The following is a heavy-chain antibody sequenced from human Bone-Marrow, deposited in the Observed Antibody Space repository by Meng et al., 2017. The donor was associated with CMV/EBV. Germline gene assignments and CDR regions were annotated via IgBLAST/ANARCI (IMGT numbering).Heavy chain of an antibody. V-gene: IGHV2-5*02. CDR1: GFALSTGGVG. CDR3: AHTEETYNWKGNNWFDP. CDR2: IYWDDDK. D-gene: IGHD1-20*01. Sequence: LPLEESGPTLVTPTQSLTLTCTFSGFALSTGGVGVGWIRQPPGKALEWLALIYWDDDKRYSPSLKSRLTITKDTSKNQVVLTMTNMDPVDTATYYCAHTEETYNWKGNNWFDPWGQGTLVTVSS. J-gene: IGHJ5*02.